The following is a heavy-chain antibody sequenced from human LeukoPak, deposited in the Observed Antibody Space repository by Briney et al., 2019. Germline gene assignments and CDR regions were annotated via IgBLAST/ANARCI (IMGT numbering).Heavy chain of an antibody. CDR3: AKFSPYGGNSY. D-gene: IGHD4-23*01. CDR2: ISHDGSNK. V-gene: IGHV3-30-3*02. CDR1: GITFSSYV. Sequence: PGGSLRLSCAASGITFSSYVMHWVRQAPGKGLEWVAIISHDGSNKYYADSVKGRFTISRDNSKNTLYLQMNSLKVEDTALYYCAKFSPYGGNSYWGQGTLVTVSS. J-gene: IGHJ1*01.